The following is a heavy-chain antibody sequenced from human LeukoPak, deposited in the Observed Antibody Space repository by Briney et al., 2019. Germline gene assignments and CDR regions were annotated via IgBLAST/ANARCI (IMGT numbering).Heavy chain of an antibody. CDR1: GGTFSSYA. D-gene: IGHD3-10*01. J-gene: IGHJ4*02. CDR2: INPNSGGT. V-gene: IGHV1-2*02. Sequence: ASVKVSCKASGGTFSSYAISWVRQAPGQGLEWMGWINPNSGGTNYAQKFQGRVTMTRDTSISTAYMELSRLRSDDTAVYYCAREITAGDYWGQGTLVTVSS. CDR3: AREITAGDY.